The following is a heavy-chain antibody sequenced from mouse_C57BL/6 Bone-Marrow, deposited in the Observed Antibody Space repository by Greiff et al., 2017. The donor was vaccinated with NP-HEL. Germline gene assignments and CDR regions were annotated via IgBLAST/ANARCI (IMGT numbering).Heavy chain of an antibody. V-gene: IGHV1-81*01. CDR1: GYTFTSYG. CDR3: ARYYYGSSSAWFAY. D-gene: IGHD1-1*01. J-gene: IGHJ3*01. Sequence: VKVVESGAELARPGASVKLSCKASGYTFTSYGISWVKQRTGQGLEWIGEIYPRSGNTYYNEKFKGKATLTADKSSSTAYMELRSLTSEDSAVYFCARYYYGSSSAWFAYWGQGTLVTVSA. CDR2: IYPRSGNT.